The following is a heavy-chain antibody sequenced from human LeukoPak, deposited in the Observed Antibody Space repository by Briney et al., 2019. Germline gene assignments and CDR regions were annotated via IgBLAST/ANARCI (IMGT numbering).Heavy chain of an antibody. V-gene: IGHV3-23*01. D-gene: IGHD3-9*01. CDR2: ITGSGGIT. Sequence: GGSLRLSCVASGFTFSNYAMSWVRQAPGKGLEWVSAITGSGGITYYADSVKGRFTISRDNSKNTLYLQMNSLRTEDTAVYYCAKWGDYDVLTGYYDPDYWGQGTLVTVSS. CDR1: GFTFSNYA. J-gene: IGHJ4*02. CDR3: AKWGDYDVLTGYYDPDY.